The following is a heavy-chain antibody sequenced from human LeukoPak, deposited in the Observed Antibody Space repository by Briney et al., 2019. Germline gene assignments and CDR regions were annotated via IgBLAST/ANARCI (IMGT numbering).Heavy chain of an antibody. CDR2: IYTSGST. Sequence: SETLSLTCTVSGGSISTYYWSWIRQPAGKGLEWIGRIYTSGSTNYNPSLKSRVTMSVDTSKNQFSLKLSSVTAADTAVYYCARLHIVVVIAIGDAFDIWGQGTMVTVSS. CDR1: GGSISTYY. V-gene: IGHV4-4*07. CDR3: ARLHIVVVIAIGDAFDI. D-gene: IGHD2-21*01. J-gene: IGHJ3*02.